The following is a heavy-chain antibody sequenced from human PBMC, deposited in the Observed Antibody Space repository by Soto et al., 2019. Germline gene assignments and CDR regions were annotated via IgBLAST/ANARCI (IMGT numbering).Heavy chain of an antibody. D-gene: IGHD3-3*01. J-gene: IGHJ6*02. CDR1: GFTVSRHY. CDR3: ATNTDYDVYGMDV. V-gene: IGHV3-53*02. Sequence: EVQLVESGGGLIQRGGSLSLSCAASGFTVSRHYITWVRQAPGKGLEWVSVIYSSGNTYYADAVKGRFTISRDNSKNTVWLQMNSLSAEDTAVYYCATNTDYDVYGMDVWGQGTAVTVSS. CDR2: IYSSGNT.